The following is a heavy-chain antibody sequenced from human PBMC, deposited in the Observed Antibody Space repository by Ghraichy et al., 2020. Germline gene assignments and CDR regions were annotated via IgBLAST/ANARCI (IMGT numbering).Heavy chain of an antibody. CDR2: VDYGGST. CDR1: GGSINSVDHY. D-gene: IGHD1-26*01. V-gene: IGHV4-39*02. Sequence: ESLNISCTVSGGSINSVDHYWGWIGQPPGKGLEWIANVDYGGSTYYNPSLKSRVTISLDTSRIHFSLKLRSVTAADTAVYYCARDNSGSYEDAFDIWGQGTMVTVST. J-gene: IGHJ3*02. CDR3: ARDNSGSYEDAFDI.